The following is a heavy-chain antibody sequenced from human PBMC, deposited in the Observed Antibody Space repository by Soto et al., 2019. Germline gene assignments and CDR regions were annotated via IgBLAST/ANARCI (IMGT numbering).Heavy chain of an antibody. Sequence: GGSLRLSCAASGFTFSSYSMNWVRQAPGKGLEWVSSISSSSSYIYYADSVKGRFTISRDNAKNSLYLQMNSLRAEDTAVYYCARGCFVVVPAAITMYYYYYMDVWGKGTTVTVSS. J-gene: IGHJ6*03. V-gene: IGHV3-21*01. CDR3: ARGCFVVVPAAITMYYYYYMDV. CDR2: ISSSSSYI. D-gene: IGHD2-2*01. CDR1: GFTFSSYS.